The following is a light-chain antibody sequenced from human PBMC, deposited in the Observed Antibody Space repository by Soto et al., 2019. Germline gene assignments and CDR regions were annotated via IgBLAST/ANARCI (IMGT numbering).Light chain of an antibody. CDR1: QSIGEY. CDR2: GAS. CDR3: QHSYSVPPT. V-gene: IGKV1-39*01. J-gene: IGKJ2*01. Sequence: DIQLTQSPSSLSASVGDRVSITCRASQSIGEYLNWYQQKPGKAPKLLISGASTVHAGAASGFSGSGSGTDFTLTIRSLQREDFPTYYCQHSYSVPPTFAQGTRLEMK.